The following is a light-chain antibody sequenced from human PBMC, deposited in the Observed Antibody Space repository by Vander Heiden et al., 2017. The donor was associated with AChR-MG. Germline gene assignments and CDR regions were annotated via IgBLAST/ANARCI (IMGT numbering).Light chain of an antibody. Sequence: QSALAQPRSVSGSPGQSVTISCTGTSSDVGAWKYVSWYRQHPGKAPELIIYDATQRPSGVPDRFSGSKSGNTASLTISGLQADDEAHYCCCAYAGTYTWVFGGGTKLTVL. J-gene: IGLJ3*02. CDR3: CAYAGTYTWV. CDR2: DAT. V-gene: IGLV2-11*01. CDR1: SSDVGAWKY.